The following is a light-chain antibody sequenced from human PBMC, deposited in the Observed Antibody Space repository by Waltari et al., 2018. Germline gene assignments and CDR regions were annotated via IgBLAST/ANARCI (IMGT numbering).Light chain of an antibody. V-gene: IGLV2-11*01. CDR3: CSYTGSYTLV. CDR1: SSDVGGYNY. J-gene: IGLJ2*01. CDR2: DVN. Sequence: QYALTKPRSVSGSPGQSVTISCTGTSSDVGGYNYVSWYQQHPGKVPKLMIYDVNKRPSGVPDRFSASKSGNTASLTISGLQAEDEADYYCCSYTGSYTLVFGGGTKLTVL.